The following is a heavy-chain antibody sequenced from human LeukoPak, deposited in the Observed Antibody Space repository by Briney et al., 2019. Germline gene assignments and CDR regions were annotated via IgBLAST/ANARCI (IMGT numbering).Heavy chain of an antibody. V-gene: IGHV4-59*12. J-gene: IGHJ4*02. CDR3: ARGDSSSWYAIYFDY. D-gene: IGHD6-13*01. CDR2: IYYSGRT. Sequence: SETLSLTCTVSGGSISSYYWSWIRQPPGKGLEWIGYIYYSGRTNYNPSLKSRVTISVDTSKNQFSLKLSSVTAADTAVYYCARGDSSSWYAIYFDYWGQGTLVTVSS. CDR1: GGSISSYY.